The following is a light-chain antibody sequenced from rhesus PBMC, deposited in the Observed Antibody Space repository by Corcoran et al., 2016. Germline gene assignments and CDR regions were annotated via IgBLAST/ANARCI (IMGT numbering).Light chain of an antibody. CDR1: QSISSW. J-gene: IGKJ4*01. Sequence: DIQMTQSTSSLSASVGNTVTITCRASQSISSWLSWYQQKPGKSPKLLIYKASSMQSGVPSRFSGSGSGTDVTLTISSLQSEDFATYHCQQYSSSPLTFGGGAKVELK. CDR3: QQYSSSPLT. CDR2: KAS. V-gene: IGKV1-22*01.